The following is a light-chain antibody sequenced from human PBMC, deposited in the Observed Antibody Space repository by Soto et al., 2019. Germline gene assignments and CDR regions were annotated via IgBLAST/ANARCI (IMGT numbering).Light chain of an antibody. CDR2: EAF. J-gene: IGKJ4*01. CDR3: QQYNSNYPLT. Sequence: EIQMTQSPSSLSASVGDSVTSTCRATQSISRWLAWYQQKPGKAPKLVXFEAFSLESGVPFSFSGSRSGAELTLTISSLQPDDYADYDYQQYNSNYPLTFGGGTKVDIK. V-gene: IGKV1-5*01. CDR1: QSISRW.